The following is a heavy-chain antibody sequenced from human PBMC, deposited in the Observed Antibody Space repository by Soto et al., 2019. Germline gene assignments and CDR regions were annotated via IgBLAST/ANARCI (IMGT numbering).Heavy chain of an antibody. CDR3: GAAILNGFPKYSWFLT. CDR2: ISGSGGST. J-gene: IGHJ5*02. CDR1: GFTFSSYA. D-gene: IGHD3-9*01. V-gene: IGHV3-23*01. Sequence: EVQLLESGGGLVQPGGSLRLSCAASGFTFSSYAMSWVRQAPGKGLEWVSAISGSGGSTYYADSVKGRFTISRDNSYNPLYQQTNRVGAEDTAVYYCGAAILNGFPKYSWFLTLGEGTLVIVSS.